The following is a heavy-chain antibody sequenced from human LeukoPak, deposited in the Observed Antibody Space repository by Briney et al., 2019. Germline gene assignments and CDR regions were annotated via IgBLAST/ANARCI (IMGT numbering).Heavy chain of an antibody. V-gene: IGHV4-30-4*08. Sequence: SQTLSLTCTVSAGSISSGEYYWSSIRQPPGKGLEWIGYIYYSGRTYYNPSLKSRLAITVDTSKNQFSLKLNSVTAADTAVYYCARYYDFLSYMDVWGKGTTVTVSS. CDR2: IYYSGRT. CDR1: AGSISSGEYY. CDR3: ARYYDFLSYMDV. J-gene: IGHJ6*03. D-gene: IGHD3-3*01.